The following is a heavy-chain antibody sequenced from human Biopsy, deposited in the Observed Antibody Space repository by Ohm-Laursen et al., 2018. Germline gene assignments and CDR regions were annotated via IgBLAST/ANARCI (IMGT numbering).Heavy chain of an antibody. CDR3: ARDSSRRAREGGMDV. D-gene: IGHD6-6*01. Sequence: SLRLSCSASGFSVSSYDMNWVRQAPGKGLEWISYISETSSHIYDADSVGGRFTVARDIAKNPLYLQLNSLRVEDTAVYYCARDSSRRAREGGMDVWGQGTAVTVSS. J-gene: IGHJ6*02. CDR1: GFSVSSYD. V-gene: IGHV3-21*01. CDR2: ISETSSHI.